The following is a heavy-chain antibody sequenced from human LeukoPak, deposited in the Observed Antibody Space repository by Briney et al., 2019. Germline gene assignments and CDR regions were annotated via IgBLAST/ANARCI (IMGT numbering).Heavy chain of an antibody. D-gene: IGHD3-3*01. CDR2: SYHSGST. CDR3: ARSLIFGVADYGMDV. V-gene: IGHV4-30-2*01. J-gene: IGHJ6*02. Sequence: SETLSLTCAVSGGSISSGGYSWSWLRQPPGKGLEWIGYSYHSGSTYYHPSLKSRVTISVDRSKKQFSLKLSSLTAADTAVYYCARSLIFGVADYGMDVWGQGTTVTVSS. CDR1: GGSISSGGYS.